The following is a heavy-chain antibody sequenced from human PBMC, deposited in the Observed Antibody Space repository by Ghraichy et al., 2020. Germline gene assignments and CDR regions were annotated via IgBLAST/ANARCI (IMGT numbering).Heavy chain of an antibody. J-gene: IGHJ6*04. CDR2: ISGGGGRT. CDR1: GFSFSTYA. CDR3: AKNTVVVSAAILYYRYFGMDV. Sequence: GGSLRLSCAASGFSFSTYAVNWVRQAPGKGLEWVSGISGGGGRTKYADSVKGRFTISRDNSKDTLYLQMNSLRAEDTAVYYCAKNTVVVSAAILYYRYFGMDVWGKGTTVIVSS. D-gene: IGHD2-2*01. V-gene: IGHV3-23*01.